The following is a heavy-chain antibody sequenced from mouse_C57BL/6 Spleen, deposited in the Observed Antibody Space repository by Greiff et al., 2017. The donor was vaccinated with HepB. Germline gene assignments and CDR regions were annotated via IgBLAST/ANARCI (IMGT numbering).Heavy chain of an antibody. J-gene: IGHJ4*01. CDR1: GFTFSDYG. D-gene: IGHD1-1*01. Sequence: EVQRVESGGGLVQPGGSLKLSCAASGFTFSDYGMAWVRQAPRKGPEWVAFISNLAYSIYYANTVTGRFTISRENAKNTLYLEKSSLRSEDTAMYYCARLCGSSYYAMDYWGQGTSVTVSS. CDR2: ISNLAYSI. CDR3: ARLCGSSYYAMDY. V-gene: IGHV5-15*01.